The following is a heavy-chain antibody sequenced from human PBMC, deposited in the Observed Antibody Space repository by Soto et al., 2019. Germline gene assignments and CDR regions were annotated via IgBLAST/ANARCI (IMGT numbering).Heavy chain of an antibody. CDR2: IYYSGST. V-gene: IGHV4-59*12. CDR1: GGSISGYH. D-gene: IGHD4-17*01. CDR3: EFGTTLTTDY. Sequence: SETLSLTCSISGGSISGYHWSWIRQPPGKGLEWIGYIYYSGSTNYNPSLKSRVTISVDTSKNQFSLKLSSVTAADTAVYYCEFGTTLTTDYWGQGTLVPVSS. J-gene: IGHJ4*02.